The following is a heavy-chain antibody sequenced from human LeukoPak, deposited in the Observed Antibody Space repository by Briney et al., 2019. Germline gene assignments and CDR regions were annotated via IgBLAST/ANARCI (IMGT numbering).Heavy chain of an antibody. D-gene: IGHD2-2*01. CDR3: ARLWVPAALPRMDWFDP. CDR1: GFTFSDYW. CDR2: IKKDGSDK. J-gene: IGHJ5*02. Sequence: GGSLRLSCAASGFTFSDYWMTWVRQAPGKGLEWVANIKKDGSDKYYVDSVKGRFTISRDNAKNSLYLQMNSLRAEDTAVYYCARLWVPAALPRMDWFDPWGQGTLVTVSS. V-gene: IGHV3-7*01.